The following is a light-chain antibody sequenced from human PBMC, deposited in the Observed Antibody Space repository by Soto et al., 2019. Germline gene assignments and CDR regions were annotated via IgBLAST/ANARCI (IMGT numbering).Light chain of an antibody. CDR2: EVS. CDR1: SSDVGGYNY. V-gene: IGLV2-14*01. CDR3: FSYASSTAYV. J-gene: IGLJ1*01. Sequence: QSALAQPASVSGSPGQSITISCTGTSSDVGGYNYVSWYQLHPGKAPKLMVYEVSNRPSGVSNRFSGSKSGNTASLTISGLQAEDEADYYCFSYASSTAYVFGTGTKVTVL.